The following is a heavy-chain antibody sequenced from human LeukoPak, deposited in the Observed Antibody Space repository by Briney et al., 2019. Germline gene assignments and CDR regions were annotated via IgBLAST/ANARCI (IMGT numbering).Heavy chain of an antibody. V-gene: IGHV3-7*01. CDR3: ARAPIDSNSWYHAFDI. Sequence: GGSLRLSCAASGFTFSNYWMGWVRQAPGKGLEWVANIKQDGSEKYYVDSVKGRFTISRDNTKSSLSLQMNSLRAEDTAVYYCARAPIDSNSWYHAFDIWGQGTMVTVSS. CDR1: GFTFSNYW. D-gene: IGHD6-13*01. J-gene: IGHJ3*02. CDR2: IKQDGSEK.